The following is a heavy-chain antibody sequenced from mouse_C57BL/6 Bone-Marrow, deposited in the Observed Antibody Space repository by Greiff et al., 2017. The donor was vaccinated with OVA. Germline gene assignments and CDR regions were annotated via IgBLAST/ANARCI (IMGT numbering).Heavy chain of an antibody. CDR1: GYTFTSYG. Sequence: QVQLKESGAELVRPGASVKLSCKASGYTFTSYGISWVKQRTGQGLEWIGEIYPRSGNTYYNEKFKGKATLTADKSSSTAYMELRSLTSEDSAVYFCGSGTTGVWGTGTTVTVSS. D-gene: IGHD1-1*01. V-gene: IGHV1-81*01. CDR3: GSGTTGV. J-gene: IGHJ1*03. CDR2: IYPRSGNT.